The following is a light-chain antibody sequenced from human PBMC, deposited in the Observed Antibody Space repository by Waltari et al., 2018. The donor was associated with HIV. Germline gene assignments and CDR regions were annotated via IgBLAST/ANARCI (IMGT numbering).Light chain of an antibody. Sequence: SYELTQPPSVSVSPGQTATIPCSGDSLSGQYAYWYQQKPGQAPVATIYKDTERPSGIPERFSGSSSGTTVTLIISEAQTEDEADYYCQSADSSGGFRVFGGGTRLSVL. V-gene: IGLV3-25*03. CDR3: QSADSSGGFRV. CDR1: SLSGQY. CDR2: KDT. J-gene: IGLJ3*02.